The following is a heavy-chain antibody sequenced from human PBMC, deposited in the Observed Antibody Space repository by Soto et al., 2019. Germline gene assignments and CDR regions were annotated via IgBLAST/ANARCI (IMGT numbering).Heavy chain of an antibody. J-gene: IGHJ6*02. V-gene: IGHV3-23*01. CDR2: IIDSGDST. CDR1: GFSFSSSA. CDR3: AKVGDYNGMDV. Sequence: EVQLLESGGGLVQPGGSLRLSCAASGFSFSSSAMSWFRQAPGRGLEWVSGIIDSGDSTYYADSVKGRFTISRDNSMNILYLQMNSLRAEDTAVYSCAKVGDYNGMDVWGQGTTVTVSS.